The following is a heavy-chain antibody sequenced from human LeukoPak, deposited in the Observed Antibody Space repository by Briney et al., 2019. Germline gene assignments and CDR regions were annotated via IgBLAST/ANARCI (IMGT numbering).Heavy chain of an antibody. CDR1: GFTFSAYW. V-gene: IGHV3-7*03. Sequence: GGSLRLSCTASGFTFSAYWMFWVRQAPGKGLEWVANIKEDESEKYYVDSVKGRFTISRDNAKNSLYLQMNSLRVEDTAVYYCVRGNPFGEYWGQGTLVTASS. CDR3: VRGNPFGEY. D-gene: IGHD3-16*01. CDR2: IKEDESEK. J-gene: IGHJ4*02.